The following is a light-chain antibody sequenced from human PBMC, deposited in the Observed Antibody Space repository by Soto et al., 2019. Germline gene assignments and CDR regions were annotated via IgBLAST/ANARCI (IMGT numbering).Light chain of an antibody. CDR3: QQYGSSPPLT. V-gene: IGKV3-20*01. J-gene: IGKJ4*01. Sequence: EIVLTQSPGTLSLSPGERATLSCRASQSVSSSYLALYQQKPGPAPRPLLYGASSRATGIPDRFGGSGSGTDFTLTISRLEPEDFAVYSCQQYGSSPPLTFGGGTKVDIK. CDR1: QSVSSSY. CDR2: GAS.